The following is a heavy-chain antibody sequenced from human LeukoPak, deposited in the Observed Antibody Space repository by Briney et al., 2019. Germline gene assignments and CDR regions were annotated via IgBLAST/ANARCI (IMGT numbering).Heavy chain of an antibody. CDR2: ISGSGGST. V-gene: IGHV3-23*01. J-gene: IGHJ3*02. D-gene: IGHD3-22*01. Sequence: GGSLRLSCAASGFTFSSYAMSWVRQAPGKGLEWVSAISGSGGSTYYADSVKGRFTISRDNSKNTLYLQMNSLRAEDTAVYYCAKATTYHYDSSGYTGAFDIWGQGTMVTVSS. CDR1: GFTFSSYA. CDR3: AKATTYHYDSSGYTGAFDI.